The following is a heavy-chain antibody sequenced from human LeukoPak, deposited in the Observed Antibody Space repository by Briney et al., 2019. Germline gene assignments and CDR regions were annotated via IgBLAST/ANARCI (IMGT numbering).Heavy chain of an antibody. Sequence: EASVKVSCKASGYTFTSYGISWVRQAPGQGLEWMGWISAHNGNTNYAQKLQGRVTMTTDTSTSTAYMELRSLRSDDTAVYYCAREYSSGWYFIFDYWGQGTLVTVSS. V-gene: IGHV1-18*01. CDR2: ISAHNGNT. CDR3: AREYSSGWYFIFDY. CDR1: GYTFTSYG. J-gene: IGHJ4*02. D-gene: IGHD6-19*01.